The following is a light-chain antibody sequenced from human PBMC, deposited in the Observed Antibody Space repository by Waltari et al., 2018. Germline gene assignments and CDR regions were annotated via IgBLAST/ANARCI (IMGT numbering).Light chain of an antibody. CDR2: GGN. CDR1: GSNIGAGYD. J-gene: IGLJ2*01. CDR3: QSFDTSLSVV. Sequence: QSVLTQPPSVSGAPGQRVTISCTGSGSNIGAGYDTPWYHQLPGKAPRLRIHGGNTRPLGVPDRFFGSQSGTSASLAITGLQPEDEGDYYCQSFDTSLSVVFGGGTKLTVL. V-gene: IGLV1-40*01.